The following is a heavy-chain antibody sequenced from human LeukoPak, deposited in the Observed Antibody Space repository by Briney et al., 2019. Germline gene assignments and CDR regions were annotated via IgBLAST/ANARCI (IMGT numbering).Heavy chain of an antibody. V-gene: IGHV4-39*01. CDR1: GGSISSSSYY. J-gene: IGHJ4*02. Sequence: PSETLSLTCTVSGGSISSSSYYWGWIRQPPGKGLEWIGSIYYSGSTYYNPSLKSRVTVSVGTSKNQFSLKLSSVTAADTAVYYCARGIAAAGANYFDYWGQGTLATVSS. D-gene: IGHD6-13*01. CDR3: ARGIAAAGANYFDY. CDR2: IYYSGST.